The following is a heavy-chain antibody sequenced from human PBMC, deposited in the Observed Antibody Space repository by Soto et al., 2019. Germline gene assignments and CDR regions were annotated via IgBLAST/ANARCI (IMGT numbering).Heavy chain of an antibody. J-gene: IGHJ5*02. D-gene: IGHD4-17*01. CDR1: GGTTSIYA. V-gene: IGHV1-69*13. Sequence: PVKVSCKASGGTTSIYAVSWVRQAPGQGLEWMGGIIPIFGTANYAQKFQGRVTITADESTSTAYMELSSLRSEDTAVYYCSRDFPAGDRFDWFDPWGQGTLVTVSS. CDR3: SRDFPAGDRFDWFDP. CDR2: IIPIFGTA.